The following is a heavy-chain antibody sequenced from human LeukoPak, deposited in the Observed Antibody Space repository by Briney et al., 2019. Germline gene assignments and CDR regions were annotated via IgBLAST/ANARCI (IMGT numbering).Heavy chain of an antibody. CDR1: GFTFRTYR. CDR3: ARDRGYRNTNTGGYPVFDL. V-gene: IGHV3-48*03. J-gene: IGHJ4*02. D-gene: IGHD2-8*02. CDR2: IHPSSTPI. Sequence: GGSLRLSCAASGFTFRTYRMNWVRQAPGKGLEWVAYIHPSSTPIHYADSVKGRFSISRDNVENSLYLQMNSLRVEDTAVYYCARDRGYRNTNTGGYPVFDLWGQGTLVAVSS.